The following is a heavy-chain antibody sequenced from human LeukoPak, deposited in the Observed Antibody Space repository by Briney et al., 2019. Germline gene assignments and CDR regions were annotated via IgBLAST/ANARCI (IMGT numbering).Heavy chain of an antibody. V-gene: IGHV3-11*05. CDR3: ARDRVAGTFKYYFDY. CDR2: ISSSSSYT. D-gene: IGHD6-19*01. Sequence: GGSLRLSCAASGFTFSDYYMSWLRQAPGKGLEGVSYISSSSSYTNYADSVKGRFTISRDNAKNSLYLQMNSLRAEDTAVYYCARDRVAGTFKYYFDYWGQGTLVTVSS. CDR1: GFTFSDYY. J-gene: IGHJ4*02.